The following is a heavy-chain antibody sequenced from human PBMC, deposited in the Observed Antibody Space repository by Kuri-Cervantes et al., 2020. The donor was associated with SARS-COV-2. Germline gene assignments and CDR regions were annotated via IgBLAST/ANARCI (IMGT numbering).Heavy chain of an antibody. Sequence: SETLSLTCAVYGGSFSGYYWGWIRQPPGKGLEWIGEINHSGSTNYNPSLKSRVTISVDTSKNQFSLKLSSVTAADTAVYYCARSEVGATTYLDYWGQGTLVTVSS. J-gene: IGHJ4*02. CDR3: ARSEVGATTYLDY. CDR2: INHSGST. D-gene: IGHD1-26*01. CDR1: GGSFSGYY. V-gene: IGHV4-34*01.